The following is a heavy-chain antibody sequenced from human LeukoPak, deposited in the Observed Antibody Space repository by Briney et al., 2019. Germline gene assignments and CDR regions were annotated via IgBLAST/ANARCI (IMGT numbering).Heavy chain of an antibody. CDR2: ISRSGRTI. Sequence: GGSLRLSCAASGFTFSTYSMNWVRQAPGKELEWVSSISRSGRTIYYADSAKGRFTISRDNAKNSLYLQMNSLRAEDTAMYYCARFETIAVATVDYWGQGTLVTVSS. J-gene: IGHJ4*02. CDR3: ARFETIAVATVDY. V-gene: IGHV3-21*01. CDR1: GFTFSTYS. D-gene: IGHD6-13*01.